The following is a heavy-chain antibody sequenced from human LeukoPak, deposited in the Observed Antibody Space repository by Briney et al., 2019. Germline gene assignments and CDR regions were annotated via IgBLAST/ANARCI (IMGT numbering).Heavy chain of an antibody. CDR1: GLTFSSYA. CDR3: AKDGGYDRGGFDC. J-gene: IGHJ4*02. CDR2: ISGGGSDT. Sequence: GGSLRLSRAASGLTFSSYALSWVRQAPGKGLEWVSTISGGGSDTFYADSVKGRFTVSRDNSKDTLYLQMTTLRAEDTGVYFCAKDGGYDRGGFDCWGQGTLVTVSS. V-gene: IGHV3-23*01. D-gene: IGHD5-12*01.